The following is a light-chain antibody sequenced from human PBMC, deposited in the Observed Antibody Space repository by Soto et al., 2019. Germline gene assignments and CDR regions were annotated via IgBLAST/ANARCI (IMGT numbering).Light chain of an antibody. CDR1: QSFSSN. V-gene: IGKV3-15*01. CDR3: QQYHNWPRT. J-gene: IGKJ2*01. Sequence: EIVMTQSPATLSVSPGERATLSCRASQSFSSNLAWYQQKPGQAPRLLIYDASTRATGIPARFSATGSGTEFTLTISSLQSEDFAVYYCQQYHNWPRTFGQGTKLEIK. CDR2: DAS.